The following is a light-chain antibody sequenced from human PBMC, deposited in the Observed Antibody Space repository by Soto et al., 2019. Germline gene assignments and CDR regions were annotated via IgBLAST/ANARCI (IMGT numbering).Light chain of an antibody. V-gene: IGKV1-5*03. CDR3: QQYNTYSKE. J-gene: IGKJ1*01. Sequence: DIQMTQSPSTLSASVGDRVTITCRASQSISNWLAWYQQKPGKAPKLLIYKASNLETGVPSRFSGSGSGTQFTPTISSLQPDDFATYYCQQYNTYSKEFGQGTKVEIK. CDR2: KAS. CDR1: QSISNW.